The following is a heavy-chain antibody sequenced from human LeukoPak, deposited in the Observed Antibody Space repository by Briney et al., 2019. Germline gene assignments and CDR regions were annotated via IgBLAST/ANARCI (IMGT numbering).Heavy chain of an antibody. Sequence: PGGSLRLSCAASGFTFSSYGMHWVRQAPGKGLEWVAVISYDGSNKYYADSVKGRFTISRDNSKNTLYLQMNSLRAEDTAVYYCARDLAAMASPDYWGQGTLVTVSS. CDR2: ISYDGSNK. D-gene: IGHD5-18*01. CDR1: GFTFSSYG. CDR3: ARDLAAMASPDY. J-gene: IGHJ4*02. V-gene: IGHV3-30*03.